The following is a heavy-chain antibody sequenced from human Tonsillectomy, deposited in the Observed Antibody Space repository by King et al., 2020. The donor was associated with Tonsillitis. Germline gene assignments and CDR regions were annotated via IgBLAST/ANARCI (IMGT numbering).Heavy chain of an antibody. J-gene: IGHJ5*02. D-gene: IGHD2-15*01. CDR1: GGSISSYY. CDR3: ARDPIGYCSGGSCYPPGWFDP. V-gene: IGHV4-59*01. CDR2: IYYSGST. Sequence: MQLQESGPGLVKPSETLSLTCTVSGGSISSYYWSWIRQPPGKGLEWIGYIYYSGSTNYNPSLKSRVTISVDTSKNQFSLKLSSVTAAETAVYYCARDPIGYCSGGSCYPPGWFDPWGQGTLVTVSS.